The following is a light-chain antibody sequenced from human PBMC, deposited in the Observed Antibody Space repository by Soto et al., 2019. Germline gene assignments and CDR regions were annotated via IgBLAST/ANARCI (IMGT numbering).Light chain of an antibody. J-gene: IGKJ2*01. CDR2: GAS. V-gene: IGKV3-20*01. CDR1: QSVDSGY. CDR3: QQYGSSPYT. Sequence: EIVLTQSPGTLSLSPGERATLSCRASQSVDSGYLAWYQQKPGQAPRLLLYGASNRATDIPDRFSGSGSGTDFTFTINRLEPEDFAVYSCQQYGSSPYTFGQGTKVDIK.